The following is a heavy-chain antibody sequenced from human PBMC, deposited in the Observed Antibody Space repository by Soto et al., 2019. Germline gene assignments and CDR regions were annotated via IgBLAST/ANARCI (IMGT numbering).Heavy chain of an antibody. CDR1: GFTFTTYS. CDR2: IGGTGNYI. J-gene: IGHJ6*02. Sequence: GGSLRLSCAASGFTFTTYSMNWVRQAPGKGLEWVSSIGGTGNYIYYIDSVKRRFTISRDNAKNSLYLQMNSLGVEDTAVYYCARDRLDDPHDSHCYYGMDIWGQGTSVTVSS. V-gene: IGHV3-21*01. D-gene: IGHD3-3*01. CDR3: ARDRLDDPHDSHCYYGMDI.